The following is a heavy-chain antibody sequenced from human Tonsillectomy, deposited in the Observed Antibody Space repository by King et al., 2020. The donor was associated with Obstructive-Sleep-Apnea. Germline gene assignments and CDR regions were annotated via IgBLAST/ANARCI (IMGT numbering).Heavy chain of an antibody. V-gene: IGHV3-9*01. CDR2: ISWNSGSK. J-gene: IGHJ4*02. CDR3: AKDLSSGWYSPLDC. CDR1: GFTFDDYA. D-gene: IGHD6-19*01. Sequence: VQLVESGGGLVQPGMALRLSCSASGFTFDDYAMHWVRQASGKGLEWGSGISWNSGSKGYADSVKGRFTISRDNAKNSRDLQMNSLRAEDTALYYCAKDLSSGWYSPLDCWGQGTLVTVSS.